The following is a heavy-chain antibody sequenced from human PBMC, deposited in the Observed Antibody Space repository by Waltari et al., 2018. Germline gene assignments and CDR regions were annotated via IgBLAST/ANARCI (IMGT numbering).Heavy chain of an antibody. J-gene: IGHJ4*02. CDR2: INQDGTEK. Sequence: EVQLVESGGGLVQPGGSLRRSCAVSGFTFSRYWLSWVRQAPGKGLEWLANINQDGTEKYYVDSVKGRFTISRDNAKNSLNLQMNSLRGEDTAVYYCVRDAGGLEDYFDYWGQGTLVTVSS. CDR1: GFTFSRYW. V-gene: IGHV3-7*01. CDR3: VRDAGGLEDYFDY. D-gene: IGHD1-1*01.